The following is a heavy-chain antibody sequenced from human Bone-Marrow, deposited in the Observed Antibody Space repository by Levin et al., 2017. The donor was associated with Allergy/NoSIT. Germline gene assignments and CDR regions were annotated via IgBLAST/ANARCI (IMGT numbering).Heavy chain of an antibody. CDR1: GFTFSDYY. CDR3: AREPYGDVNFDY. J-gene: IGHJ4*02. Sequence: GESLKISYAASGFTFSDYYMSWIRQAPGKGLEWVSYISSSGSTIYYADSVKGRFTISRDNAKNSLYLQMNSLRAEDTAVYYCAREPYGDVNFDYWGQGTLVTVSS. CDR2: ISSSGSTI. D-gene: IGHD4-17*01. V-gene: IGHV3-11*01.